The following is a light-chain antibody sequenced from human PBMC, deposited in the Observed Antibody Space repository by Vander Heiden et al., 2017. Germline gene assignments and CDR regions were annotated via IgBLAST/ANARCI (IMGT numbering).Light chain of an antibody. CDR3: AAWDDSLNGVV. J-gene: IGLJ2*01. CDR1: SSNIGSNT. V-gene: IGLV1-44*01. CDR2: RNN. Sequence: QPVLTPPPSASGTPGQRVTIPCSGSSSNIGSNTVNWYQPLPGTAPKRLIYRNNQRPSGVPDRFSGSKSGTSASLAISGLQSEDEADYYCAAWDDSLNGVVFGGGTKLTVL.